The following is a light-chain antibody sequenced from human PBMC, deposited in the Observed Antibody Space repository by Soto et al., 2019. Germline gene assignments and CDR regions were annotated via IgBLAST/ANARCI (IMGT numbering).Light chain of an antibody. Sequence: EIVLTQSPGTRSLSPGEIATLSCRASQTVRNNYLAWYQQKPGQAPRLLIYNSSTRPTGIPDRFSGSGSGTDFTLAISRLEREDFALYFCQRYRDLPQTFGQGTRVEIK. CDR3: QRYRDLPQT. CDR2: NSS. V-gene: IGKV3-20*01. J-gene: IGKJ1*01. CDR1: QTVRNNY.